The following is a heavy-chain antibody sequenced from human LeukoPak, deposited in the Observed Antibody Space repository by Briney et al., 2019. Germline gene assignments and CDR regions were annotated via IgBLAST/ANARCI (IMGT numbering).Heavy chain of an antibody. Sequence: SETLSLTCTVSGGSISSSSYYWAWIRQPPGKGLEWIGYIYYTGSTSYNPSLKSRVTMSLDASKNQFSLELNSVTPADTAVYYCARGGNYWPQWWFDPWGRGTLVSVSS. V-gene: IGHV4-61*05. CDR1: GGSISSSSYY. CDR3: ARGGNYWPQWWFDP. CDR2: IYYTGST. D-gene: IGHD1-26*01. J-gene: IGHJ5*02.